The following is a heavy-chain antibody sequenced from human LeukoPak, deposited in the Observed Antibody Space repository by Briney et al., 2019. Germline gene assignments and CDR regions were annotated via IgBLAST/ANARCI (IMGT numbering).Heavy chain of an antibody. V-gene: IGHV3-48*04. D-gene: IGHD1-14*01. CDR1: GFTFSSYS. Sequence: GGSLRLSCAASGFTFSSYSMNWVRQAPGKGLEWVSYISSSSSTIYYADSVKGRFTTSRDDAKSSLFLQMNSLRADDTAVYYRARPGRGPGDFYYMDVWGKGTTVTVSS. CDR2: ISSSSSTI. CDR3: ARPGRGPGDFYYMDV. J-gene: IGHJ6*03.